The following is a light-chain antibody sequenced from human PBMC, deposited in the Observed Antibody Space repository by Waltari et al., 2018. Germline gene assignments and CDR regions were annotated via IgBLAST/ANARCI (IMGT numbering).Light chain of an antibody. CDR2: DAF. CDR1: QSVGRS. CDR3: QMYVSLPAT. Sequence: EIVLTQSPGTLSLSPGERVTLSCRASQSVGRSLAWYQQKPGQSPRLLIYDAFTRATGIAYRFSGSGSGTDFSLTISSLDPEDFAVYYCQMYVSLPATFGQGTKVEIK. V-gene: IGKV3-20*01. J-gene: IGKJ1*01.